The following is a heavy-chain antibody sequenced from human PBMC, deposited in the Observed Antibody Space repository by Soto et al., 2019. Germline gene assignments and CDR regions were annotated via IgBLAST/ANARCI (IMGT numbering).Heavy chain of an antibody. CDR1: GFTFSDYY. J-gene: IGHJ2*01. Sequence: QVQLVESGGGLVKPGGSLRLSCAASGFTFSDYYMSWIRQAPGKGLEWVSYISSSGSNIYYADSVKGRFTISRDNTKNSLYLQMNSLRAEDTAVYYCARDPEYSSSPGLPRYGYFDLWGRGTLVTVSS. CDR2: ISSSGSNI. CDR3: ARDPEYSSSPGLPRYGYFDL. V-gene: IGHV3-11*01. D-gene: IGHD6-6*01.